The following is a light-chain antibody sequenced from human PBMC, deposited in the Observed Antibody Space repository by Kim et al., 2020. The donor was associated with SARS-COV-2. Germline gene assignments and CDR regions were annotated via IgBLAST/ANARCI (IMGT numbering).Light chain of an antibody. CDR2: GAS. CDR3: HQYNDWPPLT. V-gene: IGKV3-15*01. CDR1: QSVSRI. Sequence: EIVMTQSPATLSVSPGERATLSCRASQSVSRILAWYQQKPGQAPRLLIYGASTRAPGIPARFSGSGSGTDFTLTIYSLQSEDFAVYYCHQYNDWPPLTFGGGTKVDIK. J-gene: IGKJ4*01.